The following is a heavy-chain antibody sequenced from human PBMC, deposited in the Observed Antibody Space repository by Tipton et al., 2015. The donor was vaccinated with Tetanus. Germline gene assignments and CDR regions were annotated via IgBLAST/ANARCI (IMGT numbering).Heavy chain of an antibody. D-gene: IGHD3-22*01. Sequence: SLRLSCAASGFTFXSYXXXWVRQAPGKXLEXVXAISGSGGSTYYADSVKGRFTISRDNSKNTLYLQMNSLRAEDTAVYYCAKDRPLVVIDYYDSSGHGPGTWGQGTLVTVSP. CDR1: GFTFXSYX. CDR3: AKDRPLVVIDYYDSSGHGPGT. CDR2: ISGSGGST. J-gene: IGHJ4*02. V-gene: IGHV3-23*01.